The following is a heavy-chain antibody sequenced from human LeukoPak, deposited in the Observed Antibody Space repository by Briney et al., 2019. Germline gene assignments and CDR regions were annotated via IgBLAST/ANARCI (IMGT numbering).Heavy chain of an antibody. D-gene: IGHD5-18*01. CDR3: ARMDTARLHAFDI. Sequence: GGSLRLSCAASGFTFSSYWMSWVRQAPGEGLEWVANIKQDGSEKYYVDSVKGRFTISRDNAKNSLYLQMNSLRAEDTAVYYCARMDTARLHAFDIWGQGTMVTVSS. J-gene: IGHJ3*02. CDR1: GFTFSSYW. V-gene: IGHV3-7*01. CDR2: IKQDGSEK.